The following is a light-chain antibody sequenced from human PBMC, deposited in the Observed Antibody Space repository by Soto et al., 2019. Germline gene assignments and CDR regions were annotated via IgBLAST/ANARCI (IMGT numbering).Light chain of an antibody. J-gene: IGKJ4*01. Sequence: DIQMTQFPSTLSASVGDRVTITCRASQSISSWLAWYQQKLGRAPRLLIYDASSLESGVPSRFSGSGYGTEFTLTISSLQPDDFATYYCQQYNTYSSLTFGGGTKVDI. CDR1: QSISSW. CDR3: QQYNTYSSLT. V-gene: IGKV1-5*01. CDR2: DAS.